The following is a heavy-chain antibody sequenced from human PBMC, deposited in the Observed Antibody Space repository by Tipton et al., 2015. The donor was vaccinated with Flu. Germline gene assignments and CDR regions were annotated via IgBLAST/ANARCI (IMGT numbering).Heavy chain of an antibody. Sequence: QVQLVQSGAEVKKPGASVKVSCKASGYTFTSYGISWVRQAPGQGLEWLGWISAYNGNTNHAQKLQGRVTMTTDTSTSTAYMELRSLRSDDTAVYYCARDLARQFLYYYGMDVWGQGNTVTVYS. V-gene: IGHV1-18*01. CDR2: ISAYNGNT. CDR1: GYTFTSYG. J-gene: IGHJ6*01. CDR3: ARDLARQFLYYYGMDV. D-gene: IGHD2/OR15-2a*01.